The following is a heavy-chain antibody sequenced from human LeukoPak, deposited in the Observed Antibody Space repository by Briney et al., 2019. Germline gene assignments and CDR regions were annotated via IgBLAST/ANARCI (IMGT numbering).Heavy chain of an antibody. CDR1: GFTFSSYA. CDR3: ARDKTYDSSGPEDY. CDR2: ITSSGGST. D-gene: IGHD3-22*01. Sequence: GGSLRLSCAASGFTFSSYAMSWVRQAPGKGLEWVSTITSSGGSTFYADSVKGRFTISRDNSKNTLFLQMSSLRAEDTAVYYCARDKTYDSSGPEDYWGQGTLVTVSS. J-gene: IGHJ4*02. V-gene: IGHV3-23*01.